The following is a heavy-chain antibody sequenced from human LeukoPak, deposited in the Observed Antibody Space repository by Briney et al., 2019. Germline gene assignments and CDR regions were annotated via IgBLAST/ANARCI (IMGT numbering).Heavy chain of an antibody. Sequence: SVKVSCKASGGTFSSYAISWVRQAPGQGLEWMGGIIPIFGTANYAQKFQGGVTITADESTSTAYMELSSLRSEDTAVYYCARADMVRGVHPYYYYGMDVWGKGTTVTVSS. CDR2: IIPIFGTA. D-gene: IGHD3-10*01. V-gene: IGHV1-69*01. CDR3: ARADMVRGVHPYYYYGMDV. J-gene: IGHJ6*04. CDR1: GGTFSSYA.